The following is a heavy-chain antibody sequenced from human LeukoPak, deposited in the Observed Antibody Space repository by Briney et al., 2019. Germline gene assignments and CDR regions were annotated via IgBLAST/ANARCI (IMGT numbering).Heavy chain of an antibody. CDR2: INTRNGDT. Sequence: ASVNLSCKPSGYTFTTYALHWVRQAPGQRLEWMGWINTRNGDTIYSQQFQGRVTITRDTSASTAYMELSSLRSEDTAVYYCARRGGSGHEFGYDYWGQGTLVTVSS. J-gene: IGHJ4*02. CDR1: GYTFTTYA. CDR3: ARRGGSGHEFGYDY. D-gene: IGHD5-12*01. V-gene: IGHV1-3*04.